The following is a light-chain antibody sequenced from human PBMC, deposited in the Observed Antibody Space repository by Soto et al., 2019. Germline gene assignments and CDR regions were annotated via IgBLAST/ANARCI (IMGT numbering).Light chain of an antibody. V-gene: IGKV4-1*01. Sequence: DIVVTQSPDSLAVSLGERATINCKSSQNILYSPNNKNYVAWYQQKAGQAPKLLIYWASTRESGVPDRYSGGGSGTDFILTVSRLQAEDVAVYYCQQYYTTPQVTFVQETRLAIK. J-gene: IGKJ5*01. CDR2: WAS. CDR1: QNILYSPNNKNY. CDR3: QQYYTTPQVT.